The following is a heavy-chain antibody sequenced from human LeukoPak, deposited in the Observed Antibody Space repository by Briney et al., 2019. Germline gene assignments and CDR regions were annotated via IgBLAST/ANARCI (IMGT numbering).Heavy chain of an antibody. CDR2: IKSKTDGGTT. J-gene: IGHJ4*02. CDR3: AKATSKTYYYGSGSYLGVY. Sequence: GGSLRLSCAASGFTFNNAWMSWVRQAPGKGLEWVGRIKSKTDGGTTDYAAPVKGRFTISRDDSKNTLFLQMNSLKTEDTAVYYCAKATSKTYYYGSGSYLGVYWGQGTLVTVSS. V-gene: IGHV3-15*01. D-gene: IGHD3-10*01. CDR1: GFTFNNAW.